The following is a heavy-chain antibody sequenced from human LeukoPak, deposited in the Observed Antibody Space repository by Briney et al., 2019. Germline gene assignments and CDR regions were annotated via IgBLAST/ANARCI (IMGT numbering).Heavy chain of an antibody. CDR3: ARTRTTVTT. Sequence: PSETLSLTCTVSGGSISSSSYYWGWIRQPPGKGLEWIGSIYYSGSTYYNPSLKSRVTISVDTSKNQFSLKLSSVTAADTAVYYCARTRTTVTTWGQGTLVTVSS. CDR2: IYYSGST. V-gene: IGHV4-39*07. J-gene: IGHJ4*02. CDR1: GGSISSSSYY. D-gene: IGHD4-11*01.